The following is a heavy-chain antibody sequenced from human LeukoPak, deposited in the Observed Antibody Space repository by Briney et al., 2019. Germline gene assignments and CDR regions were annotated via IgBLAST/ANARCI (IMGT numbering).Heavy chain of an antibody. CDR1: GGSSSGYY. J-gene: IGHJ4*02. D-gene: IGHD2-2*02. V-gene: IGHV4-34*01. Sequence: PSETLSLTCAVSGGSSSGYYWSWIRQPPGKGLEWIGEINHSGSTNYNPSLKSRVTISVDTSKNQFSLKLSSVTAADTAVYFCARGWACSGTSCYKFDYWGQGTLVTVSS. CDR2: INHSGST. CDR3: ARGWACSGTSCYKFDY.